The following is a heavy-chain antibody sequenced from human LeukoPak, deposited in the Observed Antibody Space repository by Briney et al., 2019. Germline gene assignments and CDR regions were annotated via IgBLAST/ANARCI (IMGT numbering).Heavy chain of an antibody. CDR1: GFTISSHS. V-gene: IGHV3-21*01. D-gene: IGHD3-10*01. J-gene: IGHJ4*02. CDR3: ARDTNYYGSGSLFRPFDY. Sequence: SGPTLILSCPSSGFTISSHSLNWVRLTPGTGQDSVSTISSFYSYIYYADSGKSRFTISRDNAKNSLYLQMNSLRAEDTAVYYCARDTNYYGSGSLFRPFDYWGQGTLVTASS. CDR2: ISSFYSYI.